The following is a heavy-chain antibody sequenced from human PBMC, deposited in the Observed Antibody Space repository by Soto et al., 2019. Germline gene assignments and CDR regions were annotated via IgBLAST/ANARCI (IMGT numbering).Heavy chain of an antibody. CDR1: GFTFSRHS. CDR2: ISSGGDSI. V-gene: IGHV3-21*01. D-gene: IGHD4-17*01. J-gene: IGHJ4*02. Sequence: EVQLVESGGGLVKPGGSLRLSCAASGFTFSRHSMNWVRQAPGKGPQWVSSISSGGDSIHYAESVRGRFTISRDNAKSSLYLQMNSLTAEDTAVYYCARGKDYGDYQGWGQGTLVIVSS. CDR3: ARGKDYGDYQG.